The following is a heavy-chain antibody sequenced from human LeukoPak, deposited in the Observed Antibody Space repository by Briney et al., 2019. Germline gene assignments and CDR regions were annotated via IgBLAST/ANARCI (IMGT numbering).Heavy chain of an antibody. CDR2: FDPEDGET. CDR1: GYTLTELS. CDR3: ARGTAAAGTEVVSFDY. J-gene: IGHJ4*02. Sequence: ASVKVSCKVSGYTLTELSMHWVRQAPGKGLEWMGGFDPEDGETIYAQKFQGRVTMTEDTSTDTAYMELSSLRSEDTAVYYCARGTAAAGTEVVSFDYWGQGTLVTVSS. D-gene: IGHD6-13*01. V-gene: IGHV1-24*01.